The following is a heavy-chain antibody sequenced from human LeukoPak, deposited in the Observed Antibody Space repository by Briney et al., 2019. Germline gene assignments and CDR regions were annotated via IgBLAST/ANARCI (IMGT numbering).Heavy chain of an antibody. CDR2: ISSSSSYI. Sequence: PGGSLRLSCAASGFTFSSYSMNWVRQAPGKGLEWVSSISSSSSYIYYADSVKGRFTISRDNAKNSLYLQMNSLRAEDTAVYYCARDRGRSSSWTIYYYYYGMDVWGQGTTVTVSS. J-gene: IGHJ6*02. CDR1: GFTFSSYS. D-gene: IGHD6-13*01. V-gene: IGHV3-21*04. CDR3: ARDRGRSSSWTIYYYYYGMDV.